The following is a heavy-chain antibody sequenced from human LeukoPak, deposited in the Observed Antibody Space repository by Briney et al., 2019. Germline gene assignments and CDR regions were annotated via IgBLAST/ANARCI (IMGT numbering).Heavy chain of an antibody. V-gene: IGHV3-74*01. CDR2: IRVDGGDT. CDR1: GLPFGDYW. CDR3: ARDRVLGSGSSDY. D-gene: IGHD3-10*01. Sequence: GGSLRLSCAASGLPFGDYWMHWVRQAPGKGLVWVSRIRVDGGDTSYADSVKGRFTVSRDNAKNTLYLQMNSLRAGDTAVYFCARDRVLGSGSSDYWGQGTLVTVSS. J-gene: IGHJ4*02.